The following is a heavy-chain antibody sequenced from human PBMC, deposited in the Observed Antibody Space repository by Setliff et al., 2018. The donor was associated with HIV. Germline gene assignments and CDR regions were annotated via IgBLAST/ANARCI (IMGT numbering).Heavy chain of an antibody. J-gene: IGHJ4*02. Sequence: SETLSLTCAVYGGSFSGYYWSWIRQPPGKGLEWIGEINHSGSTNYNPSLKSRVTISVDTSKNQFSLKLRSVTAADTAVYYCARDPPGYGDSNDYWGQGTLVTVSS. V-gene: IGHV4-34*01. CDR2: INHSGST. D-gene: IGHD4-17*01. CDR3: ARDPPGYGDSNDY. CDR1: GGSFSGYY.